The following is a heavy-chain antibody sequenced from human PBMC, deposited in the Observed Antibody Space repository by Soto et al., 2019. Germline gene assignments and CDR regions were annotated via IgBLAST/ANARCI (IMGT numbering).Heavy chain of an antibody. CDR3: AKDNSRIIVVEPITLFDF. J-gene: IGHJ4*02. CDR1: GFTFSDYG. V-gene: IGHV3-30*18. CDR2: ISYDGTNK. Sequence: PGGSLRLSCAASGFTFSDYGIHWVRQAPAKGLEWVAFISYDGTNKYYANSVRGRFTISRDNSRNTLYLQMNSLRAEDTAVYYCAKDNSRIIVVEPITLFDFWGQGTLVTVSS. D-gene: IGHD2-2*01.